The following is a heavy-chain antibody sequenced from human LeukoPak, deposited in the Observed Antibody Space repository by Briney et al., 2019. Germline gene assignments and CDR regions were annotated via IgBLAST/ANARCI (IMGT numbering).Heavy chain of an antibody. J-gene: IGHJ3*02. Sequence: SETLSLTCTVSGGSISSGGYYWSWIRQHPGKGLEWIGYIYYSGSTNYNPSLKSRVTISLDTSNNQFSLKVNSVTAADTAVYYCARAQGGAFDIWGQGTMVTVSS. CDR3: ARAQGGAFDI. V-gene: IGHV4-61*08. D-gene: IGHD3-16*01. CDR1: GGSISSGGYY. CDR2: IYYSGST.